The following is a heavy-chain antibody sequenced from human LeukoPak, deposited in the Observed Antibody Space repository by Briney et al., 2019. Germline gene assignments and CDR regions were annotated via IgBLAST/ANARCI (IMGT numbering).Heavy chain of an antibody. Sequence: PSETLSLTCTVSGGSISSGGYYWSWIRQHPGKGLEWIGYTYYSGSTYYNPSLKSRVTISVDTSKNQFSLKLSSVTAADTAVYYCARVWSSGYSDYWGQGALVTVSS. CDR3: ARVWSSGYSDY. CDR2: TYYSGST. J-gene: IGHJ4*02. CDR1: GGSISSGGYY. D-gene: IGHD3-22*01. V-gene: IGHV4-31*03.